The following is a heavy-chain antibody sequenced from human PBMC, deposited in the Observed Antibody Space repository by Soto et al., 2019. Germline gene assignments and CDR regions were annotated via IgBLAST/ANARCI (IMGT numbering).Heavy chain of an antibody. CDR1: GFTFSSYA. J-gene: IGHJ5*02. D-gene: IGHD2-2*01. CDR2: ISGSGGST. CDR3: AKVPGMCSSTSCYLNWFDP. V-gene: IGHV3-23*01. Sequence: PGGSLRLSCAASGFTFSSYAMSWVRQAPGKGLEWVSAISGSGGSTYYADSLKGRFTISRDNSKNTLYLQMNSLRAEDTAVYYCAKVPGMCSSTSCYLNWFDPWGQGTLVTVSS.